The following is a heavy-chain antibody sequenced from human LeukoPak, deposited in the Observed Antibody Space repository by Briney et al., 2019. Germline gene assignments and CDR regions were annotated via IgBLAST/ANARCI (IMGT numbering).Heavy chain of an antibody. D-gene: IGHD3-10*01. Sequence: ASVKVSCKASGYTFTSYDINWVRQATGQGLEWRGWMNPNSGNTGYAQKFQGRVTMTRNTSISTAYMELSSLRSEDTAVYYCARANVLLWFGELNWFDPWGQGTLVTVSS. CDR2: MNPNSGNT. CDR3: ARANVLLWFGELNWFDP. V-gene: IGHV1-8*01. J-gene: IGHJ5*02. CDR1: GYTFTSYD.